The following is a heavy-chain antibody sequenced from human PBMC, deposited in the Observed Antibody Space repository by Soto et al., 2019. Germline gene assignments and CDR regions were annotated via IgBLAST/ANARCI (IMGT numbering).Heavy chain of an antibody. CDR3: ATDDSSGYPPTALY. CDR1: GYTLTELS. Sequence: GASVKVSCKVSGYTLTELSMHWVRQAPGKGLEWMGGFDPEDGETIYAQKFQGRVTMTEDTSTDTAYMELSSLRSEDTAVYYCATDDSSGYPPTALYWGRGTLVTVSS. D-gene: IGHD3-22*01. V-gene: IGHV1-24*01. J-gene: IGHJ4*02. CDR2: FDPEDGET.